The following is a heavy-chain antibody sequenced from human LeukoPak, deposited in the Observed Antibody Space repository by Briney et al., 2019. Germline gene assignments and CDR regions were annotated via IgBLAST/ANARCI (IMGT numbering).Heavy chain of an antibody. V-gene: IGHV1-46*01. CDR1: GYTFTNFY. J-gene: IGHJ6*02. Sequence: ASVKVSCKASGYTFTNFYMHWVRQAPGQGPEWMGLINPSGGTTTYAQKFQGRVTMTEDTSTDTAYMELSSLRSEDTAVYYCATGCSGGSCPHYYYGMDVWGQGTTVTVSS. CDR3: ATGCSGGSCPHYYYGMDV. CDR2: INPSGGTT. D-gene: IGHD2-15*01.